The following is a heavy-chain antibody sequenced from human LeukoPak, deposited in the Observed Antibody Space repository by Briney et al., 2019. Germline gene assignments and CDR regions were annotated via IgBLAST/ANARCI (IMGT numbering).Heavy chain of an antibody. CDR1: GFTFSNHA. CDR2: IGDSGGST. J-gene: IGHJ6*03. Sequence: GGSLRLSCAASGFTFSNHAMSWVRQAPGKGLEWVSVIGDSGGSTYYADSVKGRFTISGDNSKNTLYLQMNSLRADDTAVYHCAKGGASSPYTYIDVWGKGTTVIVSS. V-gene: IGHV3-23*01. CDR3: AKGGASSPYTYIDV. D-gene: IGHD6-6*01.